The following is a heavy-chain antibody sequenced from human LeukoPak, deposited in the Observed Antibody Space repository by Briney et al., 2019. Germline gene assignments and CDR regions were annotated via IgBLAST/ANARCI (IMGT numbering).Heavy chain of an antibody. V-gene: IGHV3-66*01. CDR3: ARDRDYYGSGTYDWFDS. J-gene: IGHJ5*01. Sequence: PGGSLRLSCAASGFTVSSNFMGWVRQAPGKGLEWVSVIYSGGTTHYADSVKGRFTISRDNSKNTLYLQMNSLRAEDTAVYYCARDRDYYGSGTYDWFDSWGQGTLVTVSS. CDR2: IYSGGTT. D-gene: IGHD3-10*01. CDR1: GFTVSSNF.